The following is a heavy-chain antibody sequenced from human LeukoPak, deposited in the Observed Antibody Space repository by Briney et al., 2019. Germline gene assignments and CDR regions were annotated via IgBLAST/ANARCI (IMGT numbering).Heavy chain of an antibody. CDR2: IRYDGSNK. V-gene: IGHV3-30*02. CDR1: GFTFSSYG. Sequence: GGSLRLSCAASGFTFSSYGMHWARQAPGKGLEWVAFIRYDGSNKYYADSVKGRFTISRDNSKNTLYLQMNSLRAEDTAVYYCARVVSAYCSGGSCYGYAFDIWGQGTMVTVSS. J-gene: IGHJ3*02. D-gene: IGHD2-15*01. CDR3: ARVVSAYCSGGSCYGYAFDI.